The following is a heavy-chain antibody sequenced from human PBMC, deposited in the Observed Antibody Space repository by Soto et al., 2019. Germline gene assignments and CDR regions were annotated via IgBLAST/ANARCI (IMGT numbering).Heavy chain of an antibody. CDR2: IYYSGST. V-gene: IGHV4-59*01. D-gene: IGHD4-17*01. CDR1: GGSISSYY. Sequence: QVQLQESGPGLVKPSETLSLTCTVSGGSISSYYRSWIRQPPGKGLEWIGYIYYSGSTNYNPSLKSRVTISVDTSKNQFSLKLSSVTAADTAVYYCARVRNYGGLDYWGQGTLVTVSS. CDR3: ARVRNYGGLDY. J-gene: IGHJ4*02.